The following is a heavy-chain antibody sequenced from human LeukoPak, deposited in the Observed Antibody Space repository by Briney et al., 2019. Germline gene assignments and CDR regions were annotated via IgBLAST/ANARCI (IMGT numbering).Heavy chain of an antibody. Sequence: GGSLRLSCTASGFTFSRYGMDWVRQAPGKGLEWVAVLSFDGNNTYYANSVRGRFTISRDNSKNTLYLQMNSLRPEDTAVYYCAKAATGYFDYWGQGTLVTVSS. V-gene: IGHV3-30*18. J-gene: IGHJ4*02. CDR1: GFTFSRYG. D-gene: IGHD6-13*01. CDR3: AKAATGYFDY. CDR2: LSFDGNNT.